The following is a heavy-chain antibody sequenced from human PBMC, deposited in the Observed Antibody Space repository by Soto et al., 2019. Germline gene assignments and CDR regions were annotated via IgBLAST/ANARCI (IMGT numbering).Heavy chain of an antibody. CDR1: GFTFSDYY. V-gene: IGHV3-11*01. D-gene: IGHD3-16*02. J-gene: IGHJ3*02. Sequence: GSLRLSCAASGFTFSDYYMSWIRQAPGKGLEWVSYISSSGSTIYYADSVKGRFTISRDNAKNSLYLQMNSLRAEDTAVYYCARDETPSYDYVWGSYRPHDAFDIWGQGTMVTVSS. CDR3: ARDETPSYDYVWGSYRPHDAFDI. CDR2: ISSSGSTI.